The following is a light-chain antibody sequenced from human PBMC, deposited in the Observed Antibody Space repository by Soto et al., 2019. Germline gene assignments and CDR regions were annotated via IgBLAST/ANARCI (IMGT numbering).Light chain of an antibody. J-gene: IGKJ1*01. Sequence: DIVMTQSPDSLAVSLGERATINCKSSQSVLYSSNNKNYLAWYQQKPGQPPKPLIYSASSRESGVPDRFSGSGSGTDFTLTISSLQAEDVAVYYCQQYYRTPWTFGQGTKVEIK. CDR1: QSVLYSSNNKNY. CDR3: QQYYRTPWT. CDR2: SAS. V-gene: IGKV4-1*01.